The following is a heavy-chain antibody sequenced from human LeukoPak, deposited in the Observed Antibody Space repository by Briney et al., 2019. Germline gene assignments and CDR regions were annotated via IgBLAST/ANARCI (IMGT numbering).Heavy chain of an antibody. CDR3: ARDSEEYSSSQAGD. CDR2: ISGDGRNI. CDR1: GFTFSSYW. J-gene: IGHJ4*02. Sequence: QPGGSLRLSCVASGFTFSSYWMHWVRQDPRRGLVWVSRISGDGRNINYADSVKGRFTISRDNAKNSLYLQMNSLRAEDTAVYYCARDSEEYSSSQAGDWGQGTLVTVSS. D-gene: IGHD6-6*01. V-gene: IGHV3-74*01.